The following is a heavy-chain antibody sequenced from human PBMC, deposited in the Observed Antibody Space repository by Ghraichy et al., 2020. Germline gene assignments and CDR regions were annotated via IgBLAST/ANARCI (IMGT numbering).Heavy chain of an antibody. Sequence: SETLSLTCTVSGGSISSYYWSWIRQPPGKGLEWIGYIYYSGSTNYNPSLKSRVTISVDTSKNQFSLKLSSVTAADTAVYYCARVPFYYYYDSSNYYGSAFDIWGQGTMVTVSS. CDR3: ARVPFYYYYDSSNYYGSAFDI. CDR1: GGSISSYY. V-gene: IGHV4-59*01. D-gene: IGHD3-22*01. J-gene: IGHJ3*02. CDR2: IYYSGST.